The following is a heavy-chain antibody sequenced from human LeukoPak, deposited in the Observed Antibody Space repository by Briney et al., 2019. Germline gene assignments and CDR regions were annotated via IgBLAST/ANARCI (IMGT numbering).Heavy chain of an antibody. V-gene: IGHV1-18*01. CDR1: GYTFTNYA. J-gene: IGHJ4*02. D-gene: IGHD3-9*01. Sequence: ASVKVSCKASGYTFTNYALNWVRQAPGQGLEWMGWISAYNGNTNYAQKLQGRVTMTTDTSTSTAYMELRSLRSDDTAVYYCARDYDILTGYPCLSYWGQGTLVTVSS. CDR3: ARDYDILTGYPCLSY. CDR2: ISAYNGNT.